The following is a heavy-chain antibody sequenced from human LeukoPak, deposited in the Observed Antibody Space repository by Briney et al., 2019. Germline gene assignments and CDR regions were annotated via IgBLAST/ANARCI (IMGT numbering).Heavy chain of an antibody. V-gene: IGHV1-2*02. D-gene: IGHD3-22*01. CDR2: INPNSGGT. CDR1: GYTFTGYY. J-gene: IGHJ5*02. CDR3: ARGARPWYYYDSSGYYYISNWFDP. Sequence: ASVKVSCKASGYTFTGYYMHWVRQAPGQGLEWMGWINPNSGGTNYAQKFQGRVTMTRDTSISTAYMELSRLRSDDTAVYYCARGARPWYYYDSSGYYYISNWFDPGARERWSPSPQ.